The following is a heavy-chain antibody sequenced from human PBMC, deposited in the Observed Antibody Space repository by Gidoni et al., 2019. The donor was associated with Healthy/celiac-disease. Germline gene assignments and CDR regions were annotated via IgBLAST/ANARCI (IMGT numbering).Heavy chain of an antibody. V-gene: IGHV1-69*06. Sequence: QVQLVQSGAEVKKPGSSVKVSCKASGATFSSYAISWVRQAPGQGLEWMGGIIPSFGTANYAQKFQGRVTITADKSTSTAYMELSSLRSEDTAVYYCARVGEGASSGWKTQEYYYGMDVWGQGTTVTVSS. D-gene: IGHD6-19*01. CDR1: GATFSSYA. CDR2: IIPSFGTA. CDR3: ARVGEGASSGWKTQEYYYGMDV. J-gene: IGHJ6*02.